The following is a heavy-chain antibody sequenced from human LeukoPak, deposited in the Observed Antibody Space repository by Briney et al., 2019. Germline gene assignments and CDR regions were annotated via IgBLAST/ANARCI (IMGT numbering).Heavy chain of an antibody. J-gene: IGHJ4*02. CDR3: ASSDYGFVRTVRY. CDR2: ISSSSSYI. D-gene: IGHD4-17*01. Sequence: GGSLRLSCAASGFTFNSYSMNWARQAPGKGLECVSSISSSSSYIYYADSVKGRFTISRDNAKNSLYLQMNSLRAEDTAVYYCASSDYGFVRTVRYWGQGTLVTVSS. V-gene: IGHV3-21*01. CDR1: GFTFNSYS.